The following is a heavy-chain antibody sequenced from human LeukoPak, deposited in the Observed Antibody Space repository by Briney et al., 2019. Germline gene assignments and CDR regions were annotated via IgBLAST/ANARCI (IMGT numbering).Heavy chain of an antibody. Sequence: ASVKVSCKASGYTFTSHYMHWVRQAPGQGLEWMGIINPSGGSTSYAQKFQGRVTMTRDTSTSTVYMELSSLRSEDTAVYYCASEEMEWGSSTSCQLDYWGQGTLVTVSS. CDR2: INPSGGST. J-gene: IGHJ4*02. CDR3: ASEEMEWGSSTSCQLDY. D-gene: IGHD2-2*01. V-gene: IGHV1-46*01. CDR1: GYTFTSHY.